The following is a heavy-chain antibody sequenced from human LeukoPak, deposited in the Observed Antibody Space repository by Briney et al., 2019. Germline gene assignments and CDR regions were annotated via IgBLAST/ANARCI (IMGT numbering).Heavy chain of an antibody. D-gene: IGHD3-10*01. J-gene: IGHJ4*02. Sequence: GASVKVSCKASGGTFSSYAISWVRQAPGQGLEWMGRIIPILGTANYAQKFQGRVTITTDESTSTAYMELSSLRSEDTAVYYCARLSYYNHPNDYYFDYWGQGTLVTVSS. CDR2: IIPILGTA. CDR3: ARLSYYNHPNDYYFDY. CDR1: GGTFSSYA. V-gene: IGHV1-69*11.